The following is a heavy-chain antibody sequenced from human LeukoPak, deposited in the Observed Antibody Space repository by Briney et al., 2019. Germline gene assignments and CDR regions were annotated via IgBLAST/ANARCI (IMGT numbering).Heavy chain of an antibody. CDR1: GFTVSNNY. D-gene: IGHD1-14*01. Sequence: GGSLRLSCTASGFTVSNNYMSWVRQAPGEGLEWVSISYSDSNTNYADSVKGRFTISRDTSRNTLSLQMNSLRAEDTAVYYCVRKNRDFNAAFDIWGQGTVVTVSS. CDR3: VRKNRDFNAAFDI. J-gene: IGHJ3*02. CDR2: SYSDSNT. V-gene: IGHV3-53*01.